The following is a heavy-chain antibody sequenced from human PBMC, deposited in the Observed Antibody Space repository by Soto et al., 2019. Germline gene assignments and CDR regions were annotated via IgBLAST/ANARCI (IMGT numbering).Heavy chain of an antibody. Sequence: SETLSLTCTVSGGSISSYYWSWIRQTPGRGLEWIGYMFYSGSTHYNPSLKSRVTISKDTSKNEFSLRLSSVTAADTAVYYCARDKGRYDSGMDVWGQGTTVTVSS. D-gene: IGHD3-9*01. J-gene: IGHJ6*02. CDR2: MFYSGST. V-gene: IGHV4-59*01. CDR1: GGSISSYY. CDR3: ARDKGRYDSGMDV.